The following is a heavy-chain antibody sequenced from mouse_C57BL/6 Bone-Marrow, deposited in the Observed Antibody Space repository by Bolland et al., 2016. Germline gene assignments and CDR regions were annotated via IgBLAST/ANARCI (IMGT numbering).Heavy chain of an antibody. J-gene: IGHJ4*01. CDR3: ARYDWGFAY. Sequence: IDPSDSETHYNQKFKDKATLTVDKSSSTAYMQLSSLTSEDSAVYYCARYDWGFAYWGQGTS. CDR2: IDPSDSET. D-gene: IGHD2-4*01. V-gene: IGHV1-52*01.